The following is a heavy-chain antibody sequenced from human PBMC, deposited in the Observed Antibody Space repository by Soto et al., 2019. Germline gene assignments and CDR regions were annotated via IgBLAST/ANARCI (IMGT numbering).Heavy chain of an antibody. CDR1: GYSFTSYW. J-gene: IGHJ6*02. V-gene: IGHV5-10-1*01. D-gene: IGHD3-10*01. Sequence: RGESLKISCKGSGYSFTSYWISWVRQMPGQGLEWMGRIDPSDSYTNYSPSFQGHVTISADKSISTAYLQWSSLKASDTAMYYCARRAGATLYYYYGMDVWGQGTTVTVSS. CDR2: IDPSDSYT. CDR3: ARRAGATLYYYYGMDV.